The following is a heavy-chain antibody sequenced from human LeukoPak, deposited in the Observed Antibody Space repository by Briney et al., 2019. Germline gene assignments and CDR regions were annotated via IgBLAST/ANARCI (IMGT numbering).Heavy chain of an antibody. CDR2: IKQDGSEK. Sequence: GGSLRLSCAASGFTFSSYWMSWVRQAPGKGLEWVANIKQDGSEKYYVDSVKGQFTISRDNAKNSLYLQMNSLRAEDTAVYYCARGGALPYYYYGMDVWGQGTTVTVSS. D-gene: IGHD3-16*01. CDR1: GFTFSSYW. CDR3: ARGGALPYYYYGMDV. J-gene: IGHJ6*02. V-gene: IGHV3-7*01.